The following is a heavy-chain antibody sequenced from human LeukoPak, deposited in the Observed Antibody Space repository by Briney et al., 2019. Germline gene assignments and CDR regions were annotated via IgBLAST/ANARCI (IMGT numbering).Heavy chain of an antibody. V-gene: IGHV1-8*02. CDR3: AREEQLLWFGELLRDGMDV. Sequence: ASVKVSCKASGYTFTSYGISWVRQATGQGLEWMGWMNPNSGNTGYAQKFQGRVTMTRNTSISTAYMELSSLRSEDTAVYYCAREEQLLWFGELLRDGMDVWGQGTTVTVSS. CDR2: MNPNSGNT. D-gene: IGHD3-10*01. J-gene: IGHJ6*02. CDR1: GYTFTSYG.